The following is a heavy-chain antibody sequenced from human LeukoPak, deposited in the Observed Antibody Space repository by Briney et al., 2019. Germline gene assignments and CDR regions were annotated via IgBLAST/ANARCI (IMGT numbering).Heavy chain of an antibody. CDR3: VRGGRNYLY. CDR1: GFTFTSYE. CDR2: ITSSASTL. V-gene: IGHV3-48*03. D-gene: IGHD1-7*01. J-gene: IGHJ4*02. Sequence: GSLRLSCAASGFTFTSYEMNWVRQAPGKGLEWVSYITSSASTLYYADSVKGRFTISRDNAKNSLYLQMNSLRAEDTAVYYCVRGGRNYLYWGQGTLVTVSS.